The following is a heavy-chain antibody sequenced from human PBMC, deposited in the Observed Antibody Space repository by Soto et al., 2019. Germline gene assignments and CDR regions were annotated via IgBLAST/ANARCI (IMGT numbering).Heavy chain of an antibody. Sequence: EVQLLESGGGLVQPGGSLRLSCAASGFTFSSYAMSWVRQAPGKGLEWVSAISGSGGSTYYADSVKGRFTISRDNSKNTLYLQMNSLRAEDTAVYYCAKPYCSSTSCYPYYDYYMDVWGKGTTVTVSS. J-gene: IGHJ6*03. CDR3: AKPYCSSTSCYPYYDYYMDV. CDR1: GFTFSSYA. V-gene: IGHV3-23*01. D-gene: IGHD2-2*01. CDR2: ISGSGGST.